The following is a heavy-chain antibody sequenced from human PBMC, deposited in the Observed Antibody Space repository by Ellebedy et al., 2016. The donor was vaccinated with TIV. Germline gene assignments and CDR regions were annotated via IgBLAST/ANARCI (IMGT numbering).Heavy chain of an antibody. J-gene: IGHJ4*02. Sequence: GGSLRLSXAASGFTFRDYGMHWVRQAPGKGLEWVAFITYDGIREQYPDSVKGRFTISRDNSMNTLWLQMDTLRLDDTAVYYCVGEHKYGNMYPLQYWGQGTLVSVSS. CDR3: VGEHKYGNMYPLQY. D-gene: IGHD3-10*01. CDR1: GFTFRDYG. V-gene: IGHV3-30*03. CDR2: ITYDGIRE.